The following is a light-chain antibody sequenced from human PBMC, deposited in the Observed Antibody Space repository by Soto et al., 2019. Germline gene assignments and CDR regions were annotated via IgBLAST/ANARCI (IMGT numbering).Light chain of an antibody. V-gene: IGKV3-11*01. CDR1: QRVGSY. J-gene: IGKJ1*01. Sequence: EIGLKQSQATLSFSQGEGATFSSRPGQRVGSYLAWYQQKPGRAPRLFIYDASNRATAIPARFSGSGSGTDFTLAISSREPEDFAVYYCQQRSNWSRTFGQGTKVEIK. CDR2: DAS. CDR3: QQRSNWSRT.